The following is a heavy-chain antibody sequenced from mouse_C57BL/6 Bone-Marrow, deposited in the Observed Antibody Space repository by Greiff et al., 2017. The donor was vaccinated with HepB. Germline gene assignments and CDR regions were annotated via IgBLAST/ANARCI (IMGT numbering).Heavy chain of an antibody. Sequence: VKLQQPGAELVKPGASVKMSCKASGYTFTSYWITWVKQRPGQGLEWIGDIYPGSGSTNYNEKFKSKATLTVDTSSSTAYMQLSSLTSEDSAVYYCARSGRDYYGSRSFDYWGQGTTLTVSS. CDR2: IYPGSGST. CDR3: ARSGRDYYGSRSFDY. D-gene: IGHD1-1*01. CDR1: GYTFTSYW. V-gene: IGHV1-55*01. J-gene: IGHJ2*01.